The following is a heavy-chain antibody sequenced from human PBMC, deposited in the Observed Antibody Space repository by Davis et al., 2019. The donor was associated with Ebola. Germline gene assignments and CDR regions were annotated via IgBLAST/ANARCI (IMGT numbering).Heavy chain of an antibody. D-gene: IGHD3/OR15-3a*01. CDR3: AKHEGFWTGYFDH. Sequence: GESLKISCAASGFTFNSYGLSWVRQAPGKGLEWVPTISGTGGSTYYADSVRGRFTISRDNSRNTVSLQMNSLRAEDTAVYYCAKHEGFWTGYFDHWGQGALVTVSS. J-gene: IGHJ4*02. CDR2: ISGTGGST. CDR1: GFTFNSYG. V-gene: IGHV3-23*01.